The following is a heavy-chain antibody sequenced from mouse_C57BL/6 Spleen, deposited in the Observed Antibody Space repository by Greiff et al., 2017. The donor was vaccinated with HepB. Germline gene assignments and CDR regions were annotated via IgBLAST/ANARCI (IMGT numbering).Heavy chain of an antibody. V-gene: IGHV14-3*01. J-gene: IGHJ2*01. CDR1: GFNIKNTY. D-gene: IGHD2-5*01. CDR3: ASPLYYSNLYFYY. CDR2: IDPANGNT. Sequence: EVQLQESVAELVRPGASVKLSCTASGFNIKNTYMHWVKQRPEQGLEWIGRIDPANGNTKYAPKFQGKATITADTSSNTAYLQLSSLTSEDTAIYYCASPLYYSNLYFYYWGQGTTLTVSS.